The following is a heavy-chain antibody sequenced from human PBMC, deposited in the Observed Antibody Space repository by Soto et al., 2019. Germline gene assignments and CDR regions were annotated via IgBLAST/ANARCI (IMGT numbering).Heavy chain of an antibody. CDR3: ARTYAHDYGDYGFTYYYMDV. J-gene: IGHJ6*03. CDR2: IIPILGIA. V-gene: IGHV1-69*02. Sequence: ASVKVSCKASGGTFSSYTISWVRQAPGQGLEWMGRIIPILGIANYAQKFQGRVTITADKSTSTAYMELSSLRSEDTAVYYCARTYAHDYGDYGFTYYYMDVWGKGTTVTVSS. D-gene: IGHD4-17*01. CDR1: GGTFSSYT.